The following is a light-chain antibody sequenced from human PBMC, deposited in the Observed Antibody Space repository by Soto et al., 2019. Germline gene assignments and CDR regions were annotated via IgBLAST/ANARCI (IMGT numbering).Light chain of an antibody. CDR1: QSISSY. CDR2: AAS. V-gene: IGKV1-12*01. Sequence: GDRVTITCRASQSISSYLNWYQQKPGKAPKLLIYAASSLQSGVPPRFSGSGSGTDFTLAISSLQPEDFATYHCQQANSFPTVGQGTRLEIK. CDR3: QQANSFPT. J-gene: IGKJ5*01.